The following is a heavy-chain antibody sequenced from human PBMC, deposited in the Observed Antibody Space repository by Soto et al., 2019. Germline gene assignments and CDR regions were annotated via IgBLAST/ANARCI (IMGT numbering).Heavy chain of an antibody. D-gene: IGHD2-15*01. J-gene: IGHJ4*02. CDR1: GFTFSSYG. CDR2: ISYDGSNK. CDR3: AKERGWTYYYDY. V-gene: IGHV3-30*18. Sequence: QVQLVESGGGVVQPGRSLRLSCAASGFTFSSYGMHWVRQAPGKGLEWVAVISYDGSNKYYADSVKGRFTISRDNSKNTLYLQMNSLRAEDTAVYYCAKERGWTYYYDYWGQGTLVTVSS.